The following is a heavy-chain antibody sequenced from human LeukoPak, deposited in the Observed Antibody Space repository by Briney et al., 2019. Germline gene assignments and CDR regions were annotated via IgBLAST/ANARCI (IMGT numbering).Heavy chain of an antibody. D-gene: IGHD2-15*01. J-gene: IGHJ5*02. CDR2: INPSGGST. CDR3: ARGYCSGGSCYSRNWFDP. CDR1: GYTFTSYY. Sequence: GASVKVSCKASGYTFTSYYMHWVRQAPGQGLEWMGIINPSGGSTSYAQKFQGRVTMTRDTSTSTVYMEPSSLRSEDTAVYYCARGYCSGGSCYSRNWFDPWGQGTLVTVSS. V-gene: IGHV1-46*01.